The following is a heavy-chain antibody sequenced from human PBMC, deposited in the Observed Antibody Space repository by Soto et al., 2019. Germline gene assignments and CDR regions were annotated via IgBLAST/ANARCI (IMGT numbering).Heavy chain of an antibody. CDR2: INAGNGNT. CDR1: GYTFTSYA. D-gene: IGHD2-15*01. V-gene: IGHV1-3*01. CDR3: ARDGCSGGSCYYNWFDP. J-gene: IGHJ5*02. Sequence: ASVKVSCKASGYTFTSYAMHWVRQAPGQRLEWMGWINAGNGNTKYSQKFQGRVTITRDTSASTAYMELSSLRSEDTAVYYCARDGCSGGSCYYNWFDPWGQGTLVTVSS.